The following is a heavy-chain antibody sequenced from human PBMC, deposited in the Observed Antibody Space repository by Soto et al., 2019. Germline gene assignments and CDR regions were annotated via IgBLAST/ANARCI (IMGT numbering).Heavy chain of an antibody. CDR2: ISYDGNNE. CDR1: EGIFISFG. V-gene: IGHV3-30*18. D-gene: IGHD3-16*01. CDR3: AKDHPAPTYYFDH. J-gene: IGHJ4*02. Sequence: GGSQRLSCAASEGIFISFGMHWVRKDPGKGLEWVAVISYDGNNEYYAGSVKGRFTISRDSSKNTLYLQMNSLRAEDTAVYYCAKDHPAPTYYFDHWGQGTLVTVSS.